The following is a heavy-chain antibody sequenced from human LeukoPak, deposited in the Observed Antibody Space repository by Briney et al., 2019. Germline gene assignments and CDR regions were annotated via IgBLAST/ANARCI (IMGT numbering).Heavy chain of an antibody. Sequence: GGSLRLSCAASGFTFSSYAMHWVRQAPGKGLEWVSAISGSGGSTYYADSVKGRFTISRDNSKNTLYLQMNSLRAEDTAVYYCARAPGDFMYYYYYMDVWGKGTTVTVSS. J-gene: IGHJ6*03. CDR2: ISGSGGST. CDR3: ARAPGDFMYYYYYMDV. CDR1: GFTFSSYA. V-gene: IGHV3-23*01. D-gene: IGHD7-27*01.